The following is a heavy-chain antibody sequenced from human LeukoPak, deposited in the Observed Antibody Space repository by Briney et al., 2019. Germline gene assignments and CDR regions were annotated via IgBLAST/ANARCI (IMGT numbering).Heavy chain of an antibody. Sequence: GGSLRLSCAASGFTFDDYGMSWVRQAPGKGLEWVSGINWSGGSTGYADSVKGRFTISRDNAKNSLYLQMNSLRAEDTALYYCARSMTDDYGDYEYFDYWGQGTLVTVSS. J-gene: IGHJ4*02. V-gene: IGHV3-20*04. D-gene: IGHD4-17*01. CDR2: INWSGGST. CDR1: GFTFDDYG. CDR3: ARSMTDDYGDYEYFDY.